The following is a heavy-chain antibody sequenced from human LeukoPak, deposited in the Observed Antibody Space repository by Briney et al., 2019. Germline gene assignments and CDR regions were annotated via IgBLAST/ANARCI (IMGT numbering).Heavy chain of an antibody. V-gene: IGHV4-34*01. D-gene: IGHD3-10*01. Sequence: PSETLSLTCAVYGGSFSGYYWSWIRQPPGKGLEWIGEINHSGSTNYNPSLKSRVTISVDTSKNQFSLKLSSVTAADTAVYYCASGYYYGSGRYHQGTYYFDYWGQGTLVTVSS. CDR2: INHSGST. CDR1: GGSFSGYY. J-gene: IGHJ4*02. CDR3: ASGYYYGSGRYHQGTYYFDY.